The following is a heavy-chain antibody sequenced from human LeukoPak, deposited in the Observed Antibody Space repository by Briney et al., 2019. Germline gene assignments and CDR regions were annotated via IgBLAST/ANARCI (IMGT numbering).Heavy chain of an antibody. V-gene: IGHV3-30*03. CDR3: ARMAARSLFCLDV. D-gene: IGHD6-6*01. J-gene: IGHJ6*02. CDR1: GFTFSNNG. Sequence: PGGSLRLSCAASGFTFSNNGMSWVRQAPGKGLEWVASASYDGSNNYYADSVKGRFTISRDNSKNTLYLQLNSLRPEDTALYYCARMAARSLFCLDVWGQGTTVAVSS. CDR2: ASYDGSNN.